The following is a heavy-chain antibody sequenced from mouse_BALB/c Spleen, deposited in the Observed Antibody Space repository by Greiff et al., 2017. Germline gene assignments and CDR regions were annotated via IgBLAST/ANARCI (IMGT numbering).Heavy chain of an antibody. CDR2: ISTYYGDA. CDR3: ARGGYYRYDGDY. D-gene: IGHD2-14*01. Sequence: QVQLKQSGAELVRPGVSVKISCKGSGYTFTDYAMHWVKQSHAKSLEWIGVISTYYGDASYNQKFKGKATMTVDKSSSTAYMELARLTSEDSAIYYCARGGYYRYDGDYWGQGTTLTVSS. J-gene: IGHJ2*01. CDR1: GYTFTDYA. V-gene: IGHV1S137*01.